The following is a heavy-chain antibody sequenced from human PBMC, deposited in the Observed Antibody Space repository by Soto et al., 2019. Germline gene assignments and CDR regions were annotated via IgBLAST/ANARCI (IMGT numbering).Heavy chain of an antibody. CDR3: AAFSGAKFGGGNAGGQDDS. CDR1: GGSFSDYF. CDR2: ILHSGSA. J-gene: IGHJ4*02. Sequence: SETLSLTCGVSGGSFSDYFWSWIRQPPGKGLEWIGAILHSGSASYSPSLKSRVTMSLDTSKNQLSLNLSSVTAADTAVYYCAAFSGAKFGGGNAGGQDDSGGQGTLVTVPS. V-gene: IGHV4-34*12. D-gene: IGHD2-15*01.